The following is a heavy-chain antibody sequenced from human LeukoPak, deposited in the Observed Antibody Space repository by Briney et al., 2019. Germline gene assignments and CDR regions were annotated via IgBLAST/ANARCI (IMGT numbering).Heavy chain of an antibody. V-gene: IGHV4-4*07. D-gene: IGHD2-2*02. CDR3: ARDRVVVPAAIAYGWFDP. CDR1: GGSISSYY. J-gene: IGHJ5*02. Sequence: PSETLSLTCTVSGGSISSYYWSWIRQPAGKGLEWIGRIYTSGSTNYNPSLKSRVPMSVDTSKNQFSLKLSSVTAADTAVYYCARDRVVVPAAIAYGWFDPWGQGTLVTVSS. CDR2: IYTSGST.